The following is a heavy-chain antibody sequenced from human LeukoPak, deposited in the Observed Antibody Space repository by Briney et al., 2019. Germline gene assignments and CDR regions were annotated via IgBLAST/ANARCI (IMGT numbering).Heavy chain of an antibody. CDR3: VGGSRITMIPDTYFDY. CDR1: GYTFTGYY. D-gene: IGHD3-22*01. CDR2: INRNSGGT. Sequence: GASVKVSCKASGYTFTGYYMHWVRQAPGQGLEWMGWINRNSGGTNYAQKFQGRVSMTRETSISKAYMELNGLRSDDTAVYSCVGGSRITMIPDTYFDYWGQGTLVTVSS. J-gene: IGHJ4*02. V-gene: IGHV1-2*02.